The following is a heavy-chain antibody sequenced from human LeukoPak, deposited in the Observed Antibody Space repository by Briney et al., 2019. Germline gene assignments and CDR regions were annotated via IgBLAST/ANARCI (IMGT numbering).Heavy chain of an antibody. CDR2: IRYDGSNK. CDR1: GFTFSSYG. D-gene: IGHD3-22*01. J-gene: IGHJ4*02. CDR3: AKGVEYYDSSGYYGYYFDY. Sequence: PGGSLRLSCAASGFTFSSYGMHWVRQAPGKGLGWVAFIRYDGSNKYYADSVKGRFTISRDNSKNTLYLQMNSLRAEDTAVYYCAKGVEYYDSSGYYGYYFDYWGQGTLVTVSS. V-gene: IGHV3-30*02.